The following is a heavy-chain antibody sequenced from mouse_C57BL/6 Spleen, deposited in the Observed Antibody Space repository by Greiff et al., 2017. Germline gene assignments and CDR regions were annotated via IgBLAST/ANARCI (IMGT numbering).Heavy chain of an antibody. CDR2: IYPRDGST. D-gene: IGHD1-1*01. CDR1: GYTFTSYD. J-gene: IGHJ1*03. Sequence: QVQLQQSGPELVKPGASVKLSCKASGYTFTSYDINWVKQRPGQGLEWIGWIYPRDGSTKYNEKFKGKATLTVDTSSSTAYMELHSLTSEDSAVYFCGPLVMTTVVEEGYFDVWGTGTTVTVSS. CDR3: GPLVMTTVVEEGYFDV. V-gene: IGHV1-85*01.